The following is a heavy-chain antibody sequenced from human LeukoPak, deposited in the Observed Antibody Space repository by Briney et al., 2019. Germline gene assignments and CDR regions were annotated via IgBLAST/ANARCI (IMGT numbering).Heavy chain of an antibody. V-gene: IGHV5-51*01. J-gene: IGHJ5*02. CDR1: GYSFTSYW. CDR2: IYPGNSDT. Sequence: GESLKISCKGSGYSFTSYWIGWVRQMPGEGLEWVGLIYPGNSDTRYSPSFQAQVTISADKSITTAYLQWSSLKASDTAMYYYCIALAGTYWFDPWGQGTLVTVSS. CDR3: CIALAGTYWFDP. D-gene: IGHD6-19*01.